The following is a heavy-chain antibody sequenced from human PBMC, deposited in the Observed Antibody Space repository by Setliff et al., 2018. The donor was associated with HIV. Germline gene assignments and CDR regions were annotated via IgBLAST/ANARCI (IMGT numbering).Heavy chain of an antibody. CDR3: ASRVYYYDDSATLREEGFVP. CDR1: GGSIRSSSYY. V-gene: IGHV4-39*01. D-gene: IGHD3-22*01. Sequence: SETLSLTCIVSGGSIRSSSYYWGWIRQPPGKGLEWIGTIYYTGSTNYNPSLKSRVTISVDSSKNQLSLEVNSVTAADTAVYYCASRVYYYDDSATLREEGFVPWGQGTLVTVSS. J-gene: IGHJ5*02. CDR2: IYYTGST.